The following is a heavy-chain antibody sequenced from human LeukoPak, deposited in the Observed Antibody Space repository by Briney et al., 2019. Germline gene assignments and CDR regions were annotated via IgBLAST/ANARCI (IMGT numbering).Heavy chain of an antibody. Sequence: TGGSLRLSCAASGFTFSSYAMSWVRQAPGKGLEWVSAISGSGGSTYYADSVKGRFTISRDNSKNTLYLQMSSLRAEDTAVYYCAKQQQLEDYFDYWDQGTLVTVSS. CDR3: AKQQQLEDYFDY. CDR1: GFTFSSYA. CDR2: ISGSGGST. D-gene: IGHD6-13*01. J-gene: IGHJ4*02. V-gene: IGHV3-23*01.